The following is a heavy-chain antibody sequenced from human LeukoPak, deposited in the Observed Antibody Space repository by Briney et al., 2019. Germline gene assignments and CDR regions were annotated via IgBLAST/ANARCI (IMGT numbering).Heavy chain of an antibody. J-gene: IGHJ4*02. CDR3: ARVRITMVRGVRYYFDY. CDR1: GGSFSGYY. D-gene: IGHD3-10*01. Sequence: SETLSLTCAVYGGSFSGYYWSWIRQPPGKGLEWIGEISHSGSTNYNPSLKSRVTISVDTSKNQFSLKLSSVTAADTAVYYCARVRITMVRGVRYYFDYWGQGTLVTVSS. CDR2: ISHSGST. V-gene: IGHV4-34*01.